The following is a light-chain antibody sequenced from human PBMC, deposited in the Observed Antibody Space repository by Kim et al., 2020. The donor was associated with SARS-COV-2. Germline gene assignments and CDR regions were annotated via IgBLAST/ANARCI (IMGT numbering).Light chain of an antibody. Sequence: VSGSPGQSITNSCTGTTTDHVSWYQQHPGKAPKLMIYDVYKWPSGVSHRFSGSKSDNTASLTVSGLQADDEADYYCSSYTRSRTLLFGGGTQLTVL. V-gene: IGLV2-14*02. CDR1: TTDH. J-gene: IGLJ2*01. CDR2: DVY. CDR3: SSYTRSRTLL.